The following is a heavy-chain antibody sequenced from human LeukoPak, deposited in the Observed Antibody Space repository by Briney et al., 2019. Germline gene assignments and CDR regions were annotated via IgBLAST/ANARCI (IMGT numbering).Heavy chain of an antibody. J-gene: IGHJ5*02. V-gene: IGHV3-23*01. CDR2: ISGSGEST. CDR1: GFTFTDYA. Sequence: AGGSLRLSCAASGFTFTDYAMSWVRQAPGKGLEWVSAISGSGESTHYAESVKGRFTISRDNSKTTLYLQMNSLRAEDTAVYYCAGARPWFDPWGQGTLVTVSS. CDR3: AGARPWFDP.